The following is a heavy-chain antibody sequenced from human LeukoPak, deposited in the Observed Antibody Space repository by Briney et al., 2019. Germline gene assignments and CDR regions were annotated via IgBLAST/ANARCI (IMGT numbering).Heavy chain of an antibody. CDR3: ARCGSGSHPADPYYYYMDV. J-gene: IGHJ6*03. V-gene: IGHV1-18*01. D-gene: IGHD3-10*01. CDR2: ISAYNGNT. CDR1: GYTFTSYG. Sequence: ASVKVSCKASGYTFTSYGISWVRQAPGQGLEWMGWISAYNGNTDYAQKLQGRVTMTTDTSTSTAYMELSRLRSDDTAVFYCARCGSGSHPADPYYYYMDVWGKGTTVTISS.